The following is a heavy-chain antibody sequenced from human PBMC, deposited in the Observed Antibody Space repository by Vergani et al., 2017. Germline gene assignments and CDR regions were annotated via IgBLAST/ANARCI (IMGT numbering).Heavy chain of an antibody. V-gene: IGHV4-59*01. CDR3: ARDTFHFDSENYDDVFDS. CDR2: IHHSGAT. D-gene: IGHD3-16*01. CDR1: GGSITNNF. Sequence: QVQLQESGPGQVKPSETLPLTCTVSGGSITNNFWSWIRRPPGKGLEWIGYIHHSGATNSKSSLRSRVSISIDTSKSSFSLRLSSVTTADTAMYYCARDTFHFDSENYDDVFDSWGQETMVIVSS. J-gene: IGHJ3*02.